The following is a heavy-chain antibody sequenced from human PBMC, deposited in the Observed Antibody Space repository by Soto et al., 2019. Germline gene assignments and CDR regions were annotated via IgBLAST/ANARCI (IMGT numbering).Heavy chain of an antibody. CDR1: GFTFSDYY. J-gene: IGHJ4*02. CDR3: AGGEMSTISFDY. CDR2: ITSDRSPI. Sequence: PGGSLRLSCAASGFTFSDYYMSWIRQAPGKGLEWASYITSDRSPIYYADSVRGRFTISRDSAKNSVSLQMNSLRAEDTAMYYCAGGEMSTISFDYWGQGTLVTVSS. V-gene: IGHV3-11*01. D-gene: IGHD1-1*01.